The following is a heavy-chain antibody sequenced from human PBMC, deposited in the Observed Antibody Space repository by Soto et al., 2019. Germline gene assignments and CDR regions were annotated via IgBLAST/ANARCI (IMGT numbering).Heavy chain of an antibody. CDR2: MYYSGST. D-gene: IGHD3-22*01. CDR1: GGSISSGGYY. CDR3: ARERVVVNLGAFDI. J-gene: IGHJ3*02. Sequence: QVQLQESGPGLVKPSQTLSLTCTVSGGSISSGGYYWSWIRQHPGKGLECIGYMYYSGSTYYNPSRKSRVTISVDTSKKQFSLKLSAVTAADTAVYYCARERVVVNLGAFDIWGQGTMVTVSS. V-gene: IGHV4-31*03.